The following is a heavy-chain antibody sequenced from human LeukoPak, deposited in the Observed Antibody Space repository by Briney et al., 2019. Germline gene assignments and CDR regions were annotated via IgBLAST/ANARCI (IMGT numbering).Heavy chain of an antibody. CDR2: ISGSAGST. J-gene: IGHJ4*02. V-gene: IGHV3-23*01. Sequence: GGSLRLSCAASGFTFSGYAMSWARQAPGKGLEWVSAISGSAGSTYYADSVKGRFTISRDNSKNTLSLQMNSLRVEDTAVYYCAKGKSGYSGHTIFSYWGQGTLVTVSS. D-gene: IGHD5-12*01. CDR1: GFTFSGYA. CDR3: AKGKSGYSGHTIFSY.